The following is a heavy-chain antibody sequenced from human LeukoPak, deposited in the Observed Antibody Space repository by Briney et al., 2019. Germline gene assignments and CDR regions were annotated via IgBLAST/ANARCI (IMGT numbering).Heavy chain of an antibody. CDR3: ARGSRLWSWFDP. D-gene: IGHD5-18*01. CDR2: IRSKANSYAT. CDR1: GFTFSGSA. Sequence: GGSLRLSCAASGFTFSGSAMHWVRQASGKGLEWVGRIRSKANSYATAYAASVKGRFTISRDDSKNTAYLQMNSLRAEDTAVYYCARGSRLWSWFDPWGQGTLVTVSS. J-gene: IGHJ5*02. V-gene: IGHV3-73*01.